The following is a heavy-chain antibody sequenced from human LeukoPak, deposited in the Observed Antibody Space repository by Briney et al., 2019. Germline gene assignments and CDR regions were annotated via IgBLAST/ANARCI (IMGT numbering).Heavy chain of an antibody. CDR1: GFSLSNAGVG. CDR3: AAAIVGAPPY. V-gene: IGHV2-26*02. CDR2: IFSNDEK. D-gene: IGHD1-26*01. J-gene: IGHJ4*02. Sequence: GSGPTLVNPTETLTLTCTVSGFSLSNAGVGVSWIRQPPGKALERLAHIFSNDEKSYSTSLKSRLTISKDTSKSQVVLTMTNMDPVDTATYYCAAAIVGAPPYWGQGTLVTVSS.